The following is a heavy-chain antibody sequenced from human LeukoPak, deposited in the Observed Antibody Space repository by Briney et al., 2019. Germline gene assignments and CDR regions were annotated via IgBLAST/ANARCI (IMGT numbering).Heavy chain of an antibody. CDR3: ASLGAIYFDY. V-gene: IGHV3-53*01. D-gene: IGHD1-26*01. J-gene: IGHJ4*02. Sequence: GGSLRLSCAASGFTVSSNYMSWVRQAPGKGLEWVSVIYSGGSTYYADSVKGRFTISRDNAKNSLYLQMNSLRDEDTAVYYCASLGAIYFDYWGQGTLVTVSS. CDR2: IYSGGST. CDR1: GFTVSSNY.